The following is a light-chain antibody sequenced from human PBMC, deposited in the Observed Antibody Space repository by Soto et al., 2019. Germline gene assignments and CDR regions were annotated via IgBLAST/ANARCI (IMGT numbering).Light chain of an antibody. Sequence: EIVLTQSPGTLSLSPGERAILSCRASQRVGSSSLAWYQQRPGQAPRLLIYGVSTRATGIPDRFSGCGSGTDFTLTISRLESEDFAVYFCQQFGTSPAFGGGTKVEIK. CDR1: QRVGSSS. CDR3: QQFGTSPA. CDR2: GVS. V-gene: IGKV3-20*01. J-gene: IGKJ4*01.